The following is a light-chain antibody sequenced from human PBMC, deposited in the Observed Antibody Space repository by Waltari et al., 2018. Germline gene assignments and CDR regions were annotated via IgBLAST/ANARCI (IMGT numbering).Light chain of an antibody. CDR2: EVS. CDR1: SSDVGIYNR. J-gene: IGLJ2*01. Sequence: QSALTQPASVSGSPGQSITIACTGSSSDVGIYNRVSWYQQHPGKAPKLLISEVSKRPSGVSNHFSGSKSGHTASLTISGLQAEDEADYFCCSYAGGNTRVFGGGTKLTVL. V-gene: IGLV2-23*02. CDR3: CSYAGGNTRV.